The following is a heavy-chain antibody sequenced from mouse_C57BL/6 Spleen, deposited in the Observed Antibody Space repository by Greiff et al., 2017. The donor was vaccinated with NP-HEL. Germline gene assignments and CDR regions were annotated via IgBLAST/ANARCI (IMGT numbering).Heavy chain of an antibody. V-gene: IGHV1-69*01. CDR1: GYTFTSYW. CDR3: ARRDRNYAWVAY. Sequence: QVQLQQPGAELVMPGASVKLSCKASGYTFTSYWMHWVKQRPGQGLEWIGEIDPSDSYTNYNQKFKGKSTLTVDKSSSTAYMQLSSRTSEDSAVYYCARRDRNYAWVAYWGQGTLVTVSA. CDR2: IDPSDSYT. D-gene: IGHD1-1*01. J-gene: IGHJ3*01.